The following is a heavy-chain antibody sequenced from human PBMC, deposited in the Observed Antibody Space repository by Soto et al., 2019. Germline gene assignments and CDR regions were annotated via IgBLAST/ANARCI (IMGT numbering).Heavy chain of an antibody. V-gene: IGHV5-51*01. J-gene: IGHJ3*02. CDR3: ARERGYRYGSDAFDI. CDR1: GYSFTSYC. CDR2: IYPGDSDT. D-gene: IGHD5-18*01. Sequence: SLQISWNFSGYSFTSYCSRWVRKMPGKGLEWMRIIYPGDSDTRYSPSFQGQVTISADKSISTAYLQCSSLKASDTAMYYFARERGYRYGSDAFDIWGKRLTVTVSS.